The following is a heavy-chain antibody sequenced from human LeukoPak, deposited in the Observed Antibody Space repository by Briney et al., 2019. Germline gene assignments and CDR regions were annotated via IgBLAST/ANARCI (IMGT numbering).Heavy chain of an antibody. D-gene: IGHD5-24*01. Sequence: WASVKVSCKASGGTFSSYAISWVRQAPGQGLEWMGGIIPIFGTANYAQKFQGRVTITADESTSTAYMELSSLRSEDTAVYYCATRWLQNSWEHDAFDIWGQGTMVTVSS. J-gene: IGHJ3*02. CDR1: GGTFSSYA. CDR2: IIPIFGTA. V-gene: IGHV1-69*13. CDR3: ATRWLQNSWEHDAFDI.